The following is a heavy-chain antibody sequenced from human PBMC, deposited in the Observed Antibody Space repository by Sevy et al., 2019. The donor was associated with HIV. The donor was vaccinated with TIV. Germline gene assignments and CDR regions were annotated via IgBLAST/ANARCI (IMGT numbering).Heavy chain of an antibody. V-gene: IGHV1-46*01. J-gene: IGHJ4*02. Sequence: ASVKVSCKASGYTITRYYMHWVRQAPEQGLEWMGIINPGDGGTTYAQKFQDRVTMTRDTSTSTVYMELNSLRSEDTAVYYCATYTTGSQGDYWGQGTPVTVSS. CDR1: GYTITRYY. CDR3: ATYTTGSQGDY. D-gene: IGHD1-1*01. CDR2: INPGDGGT.